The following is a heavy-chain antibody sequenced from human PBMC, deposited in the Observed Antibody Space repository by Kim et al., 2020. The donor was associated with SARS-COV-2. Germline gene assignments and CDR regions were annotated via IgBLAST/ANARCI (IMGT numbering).Heavy chain of an antibody. CDR3: ARGGDRDGYNFAASYFDY. Sequence: LKSRVTISVETSKNQFSLKLSAVTAVDTAVYYCARGGDRDGYNFAASYFDYWGQGTLVTVSS. D-gene: IGHD5-12*01. V-gene: IGHV4-34*01. J-gene: IGHJ4*02.